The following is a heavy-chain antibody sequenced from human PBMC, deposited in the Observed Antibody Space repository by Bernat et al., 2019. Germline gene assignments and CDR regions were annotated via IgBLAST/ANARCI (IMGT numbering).Heavy chain of an antibody. CDR1: GGSISSSSYY. CDR2: IYYSGST. Sequence: QVQLQESGPGLVKPSQTLSLTCTVSGGSISSSSYYWGWIRQPPGKGLEWIGSIYYSGSTYYNPSLKSRVTISVDTSKNQFSLKLSSVTAADTAVYYCARSFDCGGDCYSWDYWGQGTLVTVSS. J-gene: IGHJ4*02. V-gene: IGHV4-39*01. CDR3: ARSFDCGGDCYSWDY. D-gene: IGHD2-21*02.